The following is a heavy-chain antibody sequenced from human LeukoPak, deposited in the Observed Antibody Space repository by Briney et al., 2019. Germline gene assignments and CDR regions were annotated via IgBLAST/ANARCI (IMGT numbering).Heavy chain of an antibody. CDR3: VIAVADDGFDY. CDR2: ISYDGSNK. CDR1: GFTFSSYG. V-gene: IGHV3-30*03. J-gene: IGHJ4*02. Sequence: GRSLRLSCAASGFTFSSYGMHWVRQAPGKGLEWVAVISYDGSNKYYADSVKGRFTISRDNSKNTLYLQMNSLRAGDTAVYYYVIAVADDGFDYWGQGTLVTVSS. D-gene: IGHD6-19*01.